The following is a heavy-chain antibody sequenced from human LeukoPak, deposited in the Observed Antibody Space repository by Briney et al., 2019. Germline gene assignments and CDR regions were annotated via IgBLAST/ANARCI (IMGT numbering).Heavy chain of an antibody. Sequence: SETLSLTCTVSGGSISSYYWSWIRQPPGKGLEWIGYIYYSGSTNYNPSLKSRVTISVDTSKNQFSLKLSSVTAADTAVYYCARSRDGYNYLDYWGQGTLVTVSS. V-gene: IGHV4-59*08. CDR1: GGSISSYY. J-gene: IGHJ4*02. CDR2: IYYSGST. D-gene: IGHD5-24*01. CDR3: ARSRDGYNYLDY.